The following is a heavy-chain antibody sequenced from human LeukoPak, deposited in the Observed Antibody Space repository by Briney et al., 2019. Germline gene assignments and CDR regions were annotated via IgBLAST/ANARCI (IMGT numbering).Heavy chain of an antibody. CDR1: GFTFSTYD. CDR2: IGTVGDT. Sequence: GGSLRLSCAASGFTFSTYDFHWVRQATGKGLEWVSAIGTVGDTHYPGSVKGRFTISRENAKNSVYLQMDSLRAGDTAVYYRAKDALLGATSYYFDYWGQGTLVTVSS. CDR3: AKDALLGATSYYFDY. D-gene: IGHD1-26*01. J-gene: IGHJ4*02. V-gene: IGHV3-13*01.